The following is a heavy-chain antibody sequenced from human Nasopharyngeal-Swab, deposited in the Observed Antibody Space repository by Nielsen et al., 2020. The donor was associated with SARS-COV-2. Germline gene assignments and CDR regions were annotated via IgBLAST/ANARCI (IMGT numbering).Heavy chain of an antibody. V-gene: IGHV4-34*01. J-gene: IGHJ3*02. D-gene: IGHD2-15*01. CDR2: INHSGST. CDR1: GGSFSGYY. CDR3: AALKYCSGGSCYSFHTVGAFDI. Sequence: SETLSLTCAVYGGSFSGYYWSWIRQLPGKGLEWIGEINHSGSTNYNPSLKSRVTISVDTSKNQYPLKLSSVTAADTAVYYCAALKYCSGGSCYSFHTVGAFDIWGQGTMVTVSS.